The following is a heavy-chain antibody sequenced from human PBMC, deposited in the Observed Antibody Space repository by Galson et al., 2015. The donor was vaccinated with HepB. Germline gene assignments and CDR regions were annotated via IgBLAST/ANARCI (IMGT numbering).Heavy chain of an antibody. D-gene: IGHD3-22*01. Sequence: SVKVSCNASGYTFTSYYMHWVRQAPGQGLEWMGIINLSGGSTSFAQKFQGRVTMTRDTSTSTVNMELSSLRSEDTAVYYCARAPERSSGSDYWGQGTLVTVSS. CDR2: INLSGGST. V-gene: IGHV1-46*01. CDR3: ARAPERSSGSDY. J-gene: IGHJ4*02. CDR1: GYTFTSYY.